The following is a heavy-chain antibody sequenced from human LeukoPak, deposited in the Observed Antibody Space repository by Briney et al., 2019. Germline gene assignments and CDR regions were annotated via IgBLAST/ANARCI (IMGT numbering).Heavy chain of an antibody. Sequence: GGSLRLSCAASGFTFDDYAMHWVRQAPGKGLEWVSGISWNSGSIGYADSVKGRFTISRDNAKNSLYLQMNSLRAEDTALYYCAKDIGAVACYSFCIWGQGTMVTVSS. V-gene: IGHV3-9*01. CDR1: GFTFDDYA. J-gene: IGHJ3*02. D-gene: IGHD6-19*01. CDR3: AKDIGAVACYSFCI. CDR2: ISWNSGSI.